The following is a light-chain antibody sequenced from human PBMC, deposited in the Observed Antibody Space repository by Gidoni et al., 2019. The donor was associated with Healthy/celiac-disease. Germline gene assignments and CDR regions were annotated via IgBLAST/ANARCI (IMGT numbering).Light chain of an antibody. V-gene: IGKV3-15*01. CDR3: QQYNNWPPYT. CDR1: QSVSSN. CDR2: GAS. Sequence: EIVMTQSQATLSVSPGERATLSCRASQSVSSNLAWYQQKPGQAPRLLIYGASTMATGIPARFSGSCSGTAFTLTISSLQSEDFAVYYCQQYNNWPPYTFGQXTKLEIK. J-gene: IGKJ2*01.